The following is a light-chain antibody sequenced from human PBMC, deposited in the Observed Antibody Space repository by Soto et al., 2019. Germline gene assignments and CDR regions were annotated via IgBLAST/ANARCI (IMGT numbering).Light chain of an antibody. CDR3: QQSYSSTWT. CDR2: ATS. Sequence: DIHMTQSPSSVSASVGDRVTITCRASQGISNYLNWYQQKPGKAPNLLIYATSSLQSGVPSRFSGSGSGTEFTLTISSLQREDFAIYYCQQSYSSTWTFGQGTKVDI. J-gene: IGKJ1*01. CDR1: QGISNY. V-gene: IGKV1-39*01.